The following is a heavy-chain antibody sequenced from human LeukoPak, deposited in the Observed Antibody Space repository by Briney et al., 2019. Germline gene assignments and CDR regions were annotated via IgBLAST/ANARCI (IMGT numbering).Heavy chain of an antibody. Sequence: GRSLRLSCAASGFTFSSYAMHWVRQAPAKGLEYVSAISSNGGSTYYANSVKGRFTISRDNSKNTLYLQMGSLRAEDMAVYYCARDEAAAAGLYYYYYYMDVWGKGTTVTISS. D-gene: IGHD6-13*01. V-gene: IGHV3-64*01. CDR3: ARDEAAAAGLYYYYYYMDV. CDR1: GFTFSSYA. CDR2: ISSNGGST. J-gene: IGHJ6*03.